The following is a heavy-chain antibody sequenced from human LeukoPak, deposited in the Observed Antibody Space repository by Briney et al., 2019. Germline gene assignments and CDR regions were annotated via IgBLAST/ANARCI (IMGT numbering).Heavy chain of an antibody. D-gene: IGHD2-8*01. V-gene: IGHV1-2*02. CDR2: INPNSGGT. CDR3: AGGSTNTKAAFDM. Sequence: GASVKVSYKASGYTFTGYYIHWVREAPAPGLEWMGWINPNSGGTNYAQDFHGRVTMTRDTSISTAYMELSRMRSEDTAVYYCAGGSTNTKAAFDMWGQGTMVTVSS. J-gene: IGHJ3*02. CDR1: GYTFTGYY.